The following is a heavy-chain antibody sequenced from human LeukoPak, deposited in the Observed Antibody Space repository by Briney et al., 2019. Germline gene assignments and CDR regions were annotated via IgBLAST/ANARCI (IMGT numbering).Heavy chain of an antibody. CDR3: ARVGPWVNPDYYYYYMDV. J-gene: IGHJ6*03. CDR2: ISSSGSHI. Sequence: KPGGSLRLSCAGARFTFSSYSMNWVRQAPGKGLEWVSSISSSGSHIYYADSVKGRFTISRDNAKNSLYLQMNSLRAEDTAVYYCARVGPWVNPDYYYYYMDVWGKGTTVTVSS. CDR1: RFTFSSYS. D-gene: IGHD1-14*01. V-gene: IGHV3-21*01.